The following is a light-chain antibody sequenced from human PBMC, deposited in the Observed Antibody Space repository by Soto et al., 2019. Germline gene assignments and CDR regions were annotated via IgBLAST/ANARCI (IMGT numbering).Light chain of an antibody. CDR1: SSNIGAGYD. J-gene: IGLJ1*01. CDR3: QSFHSSLIGSV. Sequence: QSVLTQPPSVSGAPGQRVTISCTGSSSNIGAGYDVHWYQQLPGTAPKLLIYGNSNRPSGVPDRFSGSKSGTSASLAITGLQAEDEADYYCQSFHSSLIGSVFGTGTKVTVL. CDR2: GNS. V-gene: IGLV1-40*01.